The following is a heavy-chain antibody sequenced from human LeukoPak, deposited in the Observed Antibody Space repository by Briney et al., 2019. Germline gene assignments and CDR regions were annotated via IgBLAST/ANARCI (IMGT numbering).Heavy chain of an antibody. Sequence: PGGPLSLSCQPPGFLSSHNYMGWVGQPPGGGLDWASIIYNSGNTDYADSVKGRFTVSRDTSKNTLFLQMNDLRVDDTAIYYCARDPGVGLDLWGRGTLVSV. CDR3: ARDPGVGLDL. J-gene: IGHJ2*01. CDR1: GFLSSHNY. CDR2: IYNSGNT. V-gene: IGHV3-53*01. D-gene: IGHD7-27*01.